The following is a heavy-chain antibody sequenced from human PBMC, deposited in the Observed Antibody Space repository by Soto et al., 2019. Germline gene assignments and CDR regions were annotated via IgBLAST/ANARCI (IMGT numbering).Heavy chain of an antibody. D-gene: IGHD3-9*01. V-gene: IGHV3-33*01. CDR2: IWYDGSNK. Sequence: QVQLVESGGGVVQPGRSLRLSCAASGFTFSSYGMHWVRQAPGKGLEWVAVIWYDGSNKYYADSVKGRFTISRDNSKTPLYLQMHSLKAEDTAVYYCARGDWLLPFDYWGQGTLVTVSS. J-gene: IGHJ4*02. CDR3: ARGDWLLPFDY. CDR1: GFTFSSYG.